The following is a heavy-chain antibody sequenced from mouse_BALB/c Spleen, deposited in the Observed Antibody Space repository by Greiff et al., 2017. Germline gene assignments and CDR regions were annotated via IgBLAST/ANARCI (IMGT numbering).Heavy chain of an antibody. J-gene: IGHJ3*01. CDR2: INPNNGGT. Sequence: VQLQQSGPELVKPGASVKIPCKASGYTFTDYNMYWVKQSHGKSLEWIGDINPNNGGTIYNQKFKGKATLTVDKSSSTAYMELRSLTSEDTAVYYCARREHYGWFAYWGQGTLVTVSA. CDR1: GYTFTDYN. CDR3: ARREHYGWFAY. D-gene: IGHD1-1*02. V-gene: IGHV1-18*01.